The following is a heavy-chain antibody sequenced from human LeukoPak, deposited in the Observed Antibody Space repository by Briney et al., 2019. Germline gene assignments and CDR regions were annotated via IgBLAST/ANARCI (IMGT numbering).Heavy chain of an antibody. V-gene: IGHV1-2*02. J-gene: IGHJ4*02. D-gene: IGHD6-13*01. Sequence: ASVKVSCKASGYTFTGYCMHWVRQAPGQGLEWMGWINPNSGGTNYAQKFQGRVTMTRDTSISTAYMELSRLRSDDTAVYYCAREGYSSSWYGVDYWGQGTLVTVSS. CDR1: GYTFTGYC. CDR3: AREGYSSSWYGVDY. CDR2: INPNSGGT.